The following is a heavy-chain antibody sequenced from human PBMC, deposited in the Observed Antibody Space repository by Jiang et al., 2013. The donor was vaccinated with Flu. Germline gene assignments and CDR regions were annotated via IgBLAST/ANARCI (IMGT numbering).Heavy chain of an antibody. CDR2: INHSGST. Sequence: LLKPSETLSLTCAVYGGSFSGYYWSWIRQPPGKGLEWIGEINHSGSTNYNPSLKSRVTISVDTSKNQFSLKLSSVTAADTAVYYCARGGGRDAFDIWGQGTMVTVSS. J-gene: IGHJ3*02. CDR1: GGSFSGYY. CDR3: ARGGGRDAFDI. D-gene: IGHD3-16*01. V-gene: IGHV4-34*01.